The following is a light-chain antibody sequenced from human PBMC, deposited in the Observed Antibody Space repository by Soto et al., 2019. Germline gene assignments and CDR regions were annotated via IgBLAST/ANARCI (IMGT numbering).Light chain of an antibody. J-gene: IGKJ1*01. CDR3: QQYGSSPPWT. V-gene: IGKV3-20*01. Sequence: EIVLTQSPGTLSLSPGERATLSCRASQSVSSSYFAWYQQKPGQAPRLLIYGASSRATGIPDRFSGSVSGTGFTLTISRLEPEDFAVYYCQQYGSSPPWTFGQGTKVEIK. CDR2: GAS. CDR1: QSVSSSY.